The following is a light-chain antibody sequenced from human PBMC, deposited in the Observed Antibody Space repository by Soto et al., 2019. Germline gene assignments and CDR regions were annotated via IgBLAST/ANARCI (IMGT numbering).Light chain of an antibody. CDR2: AAS. CDR1: QGIRND. J-gene: IGKJ1*01. Sequence: AIQMTQSPSSLSASVGDRVTITYRASQGIRNDLGWYQQKPGKAPKLLIYAASSLQSGVPSRFSGSGSGTNFTLTISNLQPEDFASYYCLQDYTYPWTFGQGTKVDIK. CDR3: LQDYTYPWT. V-gene: IGKV1-6*01.